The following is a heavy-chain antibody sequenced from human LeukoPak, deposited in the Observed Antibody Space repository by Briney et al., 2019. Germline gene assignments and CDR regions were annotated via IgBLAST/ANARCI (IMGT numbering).Heavy chain of an antibody. CDR1: EFNFSSYG. Sequence: GGSLRLSCAASEFNFSSYGMSWVRQAPGKGLEWVSVISGNSVSTYYADPVKGRFTISRDNSKNTLYLLMNSLRAEDTAVYYCAKASGSGSYLAGLDYWGQGTLVTVSS. D-gene: IGHD3-10*01. V-gene: IGHV3-23*01. CDR2: ISGNSVST. J-gene: IGHJ4*02. CDR3: AKASGSGSYLAGLDY.